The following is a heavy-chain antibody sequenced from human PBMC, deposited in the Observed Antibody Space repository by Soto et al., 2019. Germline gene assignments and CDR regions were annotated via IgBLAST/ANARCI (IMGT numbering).Heavy chain of an antibody. D-gene: IGHD3-22*01. CDR2: ISGSGGST. CDR3: AKSVCVPKPYYYDSSGYCAFDY. V-gene: IGHV3-23*01. CDR1: GFTFSSYA. J-gene: IGHJ4*02. Sequence: GGSLRLSCAASGFTFSSYAMSWVRQAPGKGLEWVSAISGSGGSTYYADSVKGRFTISRDNSKNTLYLQMNSLRAEDTAVYYCAKSVCVPKPYYYDSSGYCAFDYWGQGTLVTVSS.